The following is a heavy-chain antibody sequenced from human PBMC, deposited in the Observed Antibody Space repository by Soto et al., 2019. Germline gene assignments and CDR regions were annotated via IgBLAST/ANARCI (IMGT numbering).Heavy chain of an antibody. D-gene: IGHD3-22*01. Sequence: PGPPVKVSCKASGGTFSSYAISWVRQAPGQGLEWMGGIIPIFGTANYAQKFQGRVTITADESTSTAYMELSSLRSEDTAVYYCARDTGYYDSSGYFPWGQGTLVTVSS. J-gene: IGHJ5*02. CDR1: GGTFSSYA. CDR3: ARDTGYYDSSGYFP. V-gene: IGHV1-69*13. CDR2: IIPIFGTA.